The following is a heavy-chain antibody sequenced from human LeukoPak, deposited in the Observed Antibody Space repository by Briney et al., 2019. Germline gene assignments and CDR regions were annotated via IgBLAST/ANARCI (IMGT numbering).Heavy chain of an antibody. Sequence: GGSLRLSCAASGFTFSNYGMHWARQAPGKGLEWVAVIWSDGSNKYYADSVRGRFTISRDNSKNTLYLQMNSLRAEDTAVYYCARVTMVAAASYNWFVPWGQGTLVTVSS. CDR1: GFTFSNYG. CDR3: ARVTMVAAASYNWFVP. V-gene: IGHV3-33*01. D-gene: IGHD2-15*01. CDR2: IWSDGSNK. J-gene: IGHJ5*02.